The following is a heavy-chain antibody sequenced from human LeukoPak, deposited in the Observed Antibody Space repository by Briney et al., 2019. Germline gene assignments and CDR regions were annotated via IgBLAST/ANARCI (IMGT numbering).Heavy chain of an antibody. Sequence: PGGSLRLSCVGSGFTFNSYGMHWVRQAPGKGLQWVAAITYDGSTRYHADSVKGRFTISRDNSKDTLYLQMNSLKLEDTATYYCARVRRYSQYESSGYYADSWGQGTLVTVSS. J-gene: IGHJ5*01. CDR2: ITYDGSTR. CDR1: GFTFNSYG. D-gene: IGHD3-22*01. CDR3: ARVRRYSQYESSGYYADS. V-gene: IGHV3-30*03.